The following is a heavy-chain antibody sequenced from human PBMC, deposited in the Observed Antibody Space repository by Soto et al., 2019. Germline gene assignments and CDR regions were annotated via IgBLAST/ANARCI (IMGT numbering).Heavy chain of an antibody. CDR3: ARFSGSYTRGLDY. J-gene: IGHJ4*02. D-gene: IGHD1-26*01. Sequence: EVQLVESGGGLVQPGGSLRLSCAASGFTFSDHYMDWVRQAPGNGLEWVGRSRNKANSYSTEYAASVKGRFTISRDESKNSLYLQMNSLKTEDTAVYYSARFSGSYTRGLDYWGQGTLVTVSS. CDR1: GFTFSDHY. CDR2: SRNKANSYST. V-gene: IGHV3-72*01.